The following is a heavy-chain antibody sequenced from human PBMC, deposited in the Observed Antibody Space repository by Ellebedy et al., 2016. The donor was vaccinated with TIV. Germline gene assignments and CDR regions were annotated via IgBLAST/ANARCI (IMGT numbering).Heavy chain of an antibody. CDR2: IWYDGSEK. CDR3: ASFFIATE. CDR1: GFTFSTYG. D-gene: IGHD6-13*01. Sequence: GESLKISCAASGFTFSTYGMHWVRQAPGKGLEWVAVIWYDGSEKYYADSVKGRFTISRDNSKNTLYLQMNSLRAEDTAVYYCASFFIATEWGQGTLVTVSS. J-gene: IGHJ4*02. V-gene: IGHV3-33*01.